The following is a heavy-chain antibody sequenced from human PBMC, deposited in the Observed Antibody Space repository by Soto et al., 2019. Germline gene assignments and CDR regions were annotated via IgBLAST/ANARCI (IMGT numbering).Heavy chain of an antibody. D-gene: IGHD3-10*01. J-gene: IGHJ5*02. CDR2: IYYSGST. V-gene: IGHV4-59*01. Sequence: QVQLQESGPGLVKPSETLSLTCTVSGGSISSYYWSWIRQPPGKGLEWIGYIYYSGSTNYNPSLKSRVTISVDTSKNQFSLKLSSVTAADTAVYYCARNSGGPRRLWFGGGWFDPWGQGTLVTVSS. CDR1: GGSISSYY. CDR3: ARNSGGPRRLWFGGGWFDP.